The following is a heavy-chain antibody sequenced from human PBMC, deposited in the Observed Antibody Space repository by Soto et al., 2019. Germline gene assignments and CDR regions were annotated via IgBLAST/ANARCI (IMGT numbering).Heavy chain of an antibody. D-gene: IGHD6-25*01. Sequence: PVGSLRLSCVGSGFTSGFTFSTYAMSWVRQAPGKGLEWVSDVSNSGRSTYYADPVKGRFTISRDNSKNTMYMQMNSLRAEDTAVYYCKRRPDAFDICGQGTMVTVSS. CDR3: KRRPDAFDI. CDR1: GFTSGFTFSTYA. CDR2: VSNSGRST. V-gene: IGHV3-23*01. J-gene: IGHJ3*02.